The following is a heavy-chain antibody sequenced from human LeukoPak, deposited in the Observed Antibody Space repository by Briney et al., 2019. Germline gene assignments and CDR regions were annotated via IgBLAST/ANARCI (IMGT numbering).Heavy chain of an antibody. V-gene: IGHV3-23*01. J-gene: IGHJ4*02. CDR1: GFTFSSYA. CDR2: INDSGGST. CDR3: AKAPVRTDGYGGAYFDY. Sequence: PSESLRLSCAASGFTFSSYAMRWVRQAPGKGLEWVSAINDSGGSTYYADSVKGRFTISRDNSKNTLYLQMNSLRAEDTAVYYCAKAPVRTDGYGGAYFDYWGQGTLVTVSS. D-gene: IGHD5-24*01.